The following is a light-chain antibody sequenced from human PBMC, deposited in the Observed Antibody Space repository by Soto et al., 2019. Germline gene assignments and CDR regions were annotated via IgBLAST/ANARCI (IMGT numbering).Light chain of an antibody. Sequence: DIQMTQSPSSLSASVGDRVTITCRASQGIDNHLAWFQQKPGKAPNLLIYAASTLQSGVPSRFTGSGSGTDFTLTIRSMQTEADAIYSCQKCKVAPFTFGGGTKVDIK. CDR2: AAS. CDR1: QGIDNH. CDR3: QKCKVAPFT. V-gene: IGKV1-27*01. J-gene: IGKJ4*01.